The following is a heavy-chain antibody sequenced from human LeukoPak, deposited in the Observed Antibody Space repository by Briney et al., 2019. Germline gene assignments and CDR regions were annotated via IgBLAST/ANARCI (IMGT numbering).Heavy chain of an antibody. J-gene: IGHJ5*02. CDR2: IYSSGTT. V-gene: IGHV4-4*09. Sequence: SETLSLTCTVSGGSISSSYWSWIRQPPGKRLGWIGYIYSSGTTNYNPSLKSRLTISVDTSKNQFSLNLNSVTAADTAVYYCARHTSKTYSSSSDWFDPWGQGTLVTVSS. CDR3: ARHTSKTYSSSSDWFDP. D-gene: IGHD6-6*01. CDR1: GGSISSSY.